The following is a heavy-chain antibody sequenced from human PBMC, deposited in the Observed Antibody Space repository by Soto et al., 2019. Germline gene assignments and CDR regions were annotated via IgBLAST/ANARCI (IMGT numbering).Heavy chain of an antibody. CDR1: GFTFSTYS. CDR3: AREPSGGDDYGDPRES. Sequence: EVQLVESGGGFVQPGGSLRLSCAASGFTFSTYSMHWVRQAPGKGLEWVSYISDDSGTIYYADSVKGRFTISRDNAKNSEYLQMNSLRDDDTATYYCAREPSGGDDYGDPRESWGQGTLVTVSS. D-gene: IGHD4-17*01. V-gene: IGHV3-48*02. J-gene: IGHJ5*02. CDR2: ISDDSGTI.